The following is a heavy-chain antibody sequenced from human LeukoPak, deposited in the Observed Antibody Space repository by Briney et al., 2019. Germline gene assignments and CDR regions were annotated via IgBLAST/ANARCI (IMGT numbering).Heavy chain of an antibody. CDR3: ARVSGSGWTNWFDP. J-gene: IGHJ5*02. CDR2: IKQDGSEK. V-gene: IGHV3-7*01. CDR1: GFTFTNYW. Sequence: GGSLRLSCAASGFTFTNYWMSWVRQAPGKGLEWVANIKQDGSEKYFLDSVKGRFTITRDNAKNSLYLQMNSLRAEDTAVYYCARVSGSGWTNWFDPWGQGTLVTVSS. D-gene: IGHD6-19*01.